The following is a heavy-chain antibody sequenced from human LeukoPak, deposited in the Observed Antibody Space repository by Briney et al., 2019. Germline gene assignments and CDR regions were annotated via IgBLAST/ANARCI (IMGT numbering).Heavy chain of an antibody. D-gene: IGHD2-2*01. CDR2: LYPGDSDT. CDR1: GYNFTNYW. CDR3: ARGYCSSTSCYGDLDF. V-gene: IGHV5-51*01. J-gene: IGHJ4*02. Sequence: GESLKISCKVSGYNFTNYWIGWVRQMPGKGLDWMGILYPGDSDTRYSPSFQGQATISADKSINTAYLQWSSLKASDTAIYYCARGYCSSTSCYGDLDFWGQGTLVTVSS.